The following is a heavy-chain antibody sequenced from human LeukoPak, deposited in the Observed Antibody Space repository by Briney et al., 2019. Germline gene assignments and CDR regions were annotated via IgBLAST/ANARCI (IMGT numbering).Heavy chain of an antibody. Sequence: SETLSLTCTVSGGSISSSRYYWGWLRQPPGEGLEWIGSVYYGGSIYYNPSLKSRVTISVDTSKNQFSLRLSSATAADTAVYYCARGGALWTMMNWGQGTLVTVSS. D-gene: IGHD3-22*01. CDR3: ARGGALWTMMN. CDR1: GGSISSSRYY. J-gene: IGHJ4*02. V-gene: IGHV4-39*07. CDR2: VYYGGSI.